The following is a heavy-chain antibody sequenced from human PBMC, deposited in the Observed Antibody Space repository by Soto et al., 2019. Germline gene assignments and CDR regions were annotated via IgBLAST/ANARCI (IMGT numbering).Heavy chain of an antibody. CDR3: AKTASPEAALGYWFDP. V-gene: IGHV3-23*01. CDR2: ISGSGGST. Sequence: GGSLRLSCAASGFTFSSYAMSWVRQAPGKGLEWVSAISGSGGSTYYADSVKGRFTISRDNSKNTLYLQMNSLRAEDTAVYYCAKTASPEAALGYWFDPWGQGTLVTVSS. CDR1: GFTFSSYA. D-gene: IGHD7-27*01. J-gene: IGHJ5*02.